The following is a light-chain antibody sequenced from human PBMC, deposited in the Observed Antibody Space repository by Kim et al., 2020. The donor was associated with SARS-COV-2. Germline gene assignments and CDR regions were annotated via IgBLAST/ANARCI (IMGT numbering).Light chain of an antibody. CDR1: SLRSCY. Sequence: LGPTVKMTCQEDSLRSCYASWYQLKPGQAPVFVLYDENNRPSGIPDRFSGSSSGNTASLTITGARAEDEADYYCNSRDSSGNSYVFGTGTKVTVL. CDR3: NSRDSSGNSYV. J-gene: IGLJ1*01. CDR2: DEN. V-gene: IGLV3-19*01.